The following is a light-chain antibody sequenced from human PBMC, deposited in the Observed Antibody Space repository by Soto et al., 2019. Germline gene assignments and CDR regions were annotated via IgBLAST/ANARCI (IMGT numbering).Light chain of an antibody. J-gene: IGKJ2*01. Sequence: EIVMTQSPATLSVSPGERVTLSCRASQSVSDNLAWYQQKPGQAPRLLIYGASTRATTIPARFSGSGSGTEFTLTISSLKSEDFAVYYCQQSNTWPYTFGQGTKLDIK. CDR3: QQSNTWPYT. CDR1: QSVSDN. V-gene: IGKV3-15*01. CDR2: GAS.